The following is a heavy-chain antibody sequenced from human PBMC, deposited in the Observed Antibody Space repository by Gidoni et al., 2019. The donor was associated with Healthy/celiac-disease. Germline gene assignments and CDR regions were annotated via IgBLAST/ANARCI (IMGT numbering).Heavy chain of an antibody. J-gene: IGHJ5*02. CDR1: GGSISSSSYY. D-gene: IGHD3-10*01. Sequence: QLQLQESGPGLVKPSETLSLTCTVSGGSISSSSYYWGWIRQPPGKGLEWIGSIYYSGSTYYNPSLKSRVTISVDTSKNQFSLKLSSVTAADTAVYYCARSPHSMVRGVIPTNWFDPWGQGTLVTVSS. CDR2: IYYSGST. V-gene: IGHV4-39*01. CDR3: ARSPHSMVRGVIPTNWFDP.